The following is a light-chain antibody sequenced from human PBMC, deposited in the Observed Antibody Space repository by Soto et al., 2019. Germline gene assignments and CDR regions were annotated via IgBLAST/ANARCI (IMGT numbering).Light chain of an antibody. CDR1: QGIRNA. CDR2: AAS. CDR3: LQDYNYPWT. Sequence: AIQMTQSPSSLSASVGDRVTITCRASQGIRNAVGWYQQKPGKAPKLLIFAASSLESGVPSRFRGSGSGTDFTLTISSLQPEDFATYYCLQDYNYPWTFGQGTQVEIK. V-gene: IGKV1-6*01. J-gene: IGKJ1*01.